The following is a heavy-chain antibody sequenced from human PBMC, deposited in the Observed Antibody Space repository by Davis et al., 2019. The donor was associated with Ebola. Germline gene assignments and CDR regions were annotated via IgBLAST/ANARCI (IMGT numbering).Heavy chain of an antibody. Sequence: GESLKISCAASRFTFSSYSMNWVRQAPGKGLEWVSSISSSGSYIYYVDSVKGRFTISRDNAKNSLYLQMNSLRVEDTAVYYCARDLYLGSWNYYVMDVWGQGTTVTVSS. V-gene: IGHV3-21*01. CDR1: RFTFSSYS. CDR3: ARDLYLGSWNYYVMDV. D-gene: IGHD2-2*02. CDR2: ISSSGSYI. J-gene: IGHJ6*02.